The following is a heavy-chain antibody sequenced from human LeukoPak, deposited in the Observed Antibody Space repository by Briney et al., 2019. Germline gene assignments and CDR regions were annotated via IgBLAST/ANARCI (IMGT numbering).Heavy chain of an antibody. CDR2: INPNSGGT. Sequence: GASVTVSFTASVYTFTVYYMHGVRQAPGQGGEGRGWINPNSGGTNNAHKFQGSVTMTRDTSISTAYMELSRLRSDDTAVYYCARSSRLGGVVVVAASFDPWGQGTLVTVSS. V-gene: IGHV1-2*07. D-gene: IGHD2-15*01. J-gene: IGHJ5*02. CDR1: VYTFTVYY. CDR3: ARSSRLGGVVVVAASFDP.